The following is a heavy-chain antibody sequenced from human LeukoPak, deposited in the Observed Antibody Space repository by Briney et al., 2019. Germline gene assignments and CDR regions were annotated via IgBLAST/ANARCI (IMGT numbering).Heavy chain of an antibody. D-gene: IGHD1-26*01. CDR1: GFTFSSYW. V-gene: IGHV3-7*01. J-gene: IGHJ6*03. Sequence: GGSLRLSCAASGFTFSSYWMSWVRQAPGKGLEWVANIKQDGSEKYYVDSVKGRFTISRDNAKNSLYLQMNSLRAEDTAVYFCARATWDPNYYYYMDVWGSGTTVTISS. CDR2: IKQDGSEK. CDR3: ARATWDPNYYYYMDV.